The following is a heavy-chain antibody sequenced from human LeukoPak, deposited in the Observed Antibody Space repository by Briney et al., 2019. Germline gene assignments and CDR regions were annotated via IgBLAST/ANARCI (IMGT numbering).Heavy chain of an antibody. J-gene: IGHJ3*02. CDR2: MNPNSGNT. CDR3: ARAGYCSSTSCFSAFDI. CDR1: GYTFTSYD. V-gene: IGHV1-8*01. D-gene: IGHD2-2*01. Sequence: ASMKVSCKASGYTFTSYDINWVRQATGQGLEWMGWMNPNSGNTGYAQKFQGRVTITADESTSTAYMELSSLRSEDTAVYYCARAGYCSSTSCFSAFDIWGQGTMVTVSS.